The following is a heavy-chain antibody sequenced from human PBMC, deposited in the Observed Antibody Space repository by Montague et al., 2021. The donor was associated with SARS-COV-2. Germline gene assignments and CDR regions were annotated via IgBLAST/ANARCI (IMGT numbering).Heavy chain of an antibody. CDR2: ISSSSSYI. V-gene: IGHV3-21*01. Sequence: SLRLSCAASGYTFSSYSMNWVRQAPGKGLEWVSSISSSSSYIYYADSVKGRFTISRDNAKNSLYLQMNSLRAEDTAVYYCARGHPGTIFGVVRLGEGFDYWGQGTLVTVSS. J-gene: IGHJ4*02. CDR3: ARGHPGTIFGVVRLGEGFDY. CDR1: GYTFSSYS. D-gene: IGHD3-3*01.